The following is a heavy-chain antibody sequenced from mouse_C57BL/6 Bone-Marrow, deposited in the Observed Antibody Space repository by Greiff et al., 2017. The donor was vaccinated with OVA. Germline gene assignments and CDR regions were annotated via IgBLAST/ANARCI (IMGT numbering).Heavy chain of an antibody. CDR2: IYPRSGNT. CDR3: ASHYYGSRGAY. V-gene: IGHV1-81*01. J-gene: IGHJ3*01. D-gene: IGHD1-1*01. Sequence: VQLVESGAELARPGASVKLSCKASGYTFTSYGISWVKQRTGQGLEWIGEIYPRSGNTYYNEKFKGKATLTADKSSSTAYMELRSLTSEDSAVYVCASHYYGSRGAYWGQGTLVTVSA. CDR1: GYTFTSYG.